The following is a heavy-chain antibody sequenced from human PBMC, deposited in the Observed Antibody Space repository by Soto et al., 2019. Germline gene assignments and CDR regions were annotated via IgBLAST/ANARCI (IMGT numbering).Heavy chain of an antibody. V-gene: IGHV4-31*03. CDR1: GGSISSGGYY. J-gene: IGHJ5*02. CDR3: AREAAGILNWFDP. D-gene: IGHD6-25*01. CDR2: IYYSGST. Sequence: QVQLQESGPGLVKPSQTLSLTCTVSGGSISSGGYYWSWIRQHPGKGLEWIGYIYYSGSTYYNPPLKCRVTISVDTSKNQFFLKLSSVTAADTAVSYCAREAAGILNWFDPWGQGTLVTVSS.